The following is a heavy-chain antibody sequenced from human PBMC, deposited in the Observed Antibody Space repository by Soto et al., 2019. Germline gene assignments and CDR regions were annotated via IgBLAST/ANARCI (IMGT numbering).Heavy chain of an antibody. D-gene: IGHD3-22*01. CDR1: GYTFTSYG. CDR3: AKTYYYDSSGSYRGAFDP. V-gene: IGHV1-18*01. CDR2: ISAYNGNT. J-gene: IGHJ5*02. Sequence: QVQLVQSGAEVKKPGASVKVSCKASGYTFTSYGISWVRQAPGQGLEWMGWISAYNGNTNYAQKLQGRVTMTTDTSTRTAYMELRSLRSDDTAVYYCAKTYYYDSSGSYRGAFDPWGQGTLVTVSS.